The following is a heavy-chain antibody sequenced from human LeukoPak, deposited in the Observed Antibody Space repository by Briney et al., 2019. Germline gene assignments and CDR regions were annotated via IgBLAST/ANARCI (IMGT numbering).Heavy chain of an antibody. V-gene: IGHV4-59*01. D-gene: IGHD4-23*01. CDR3: ARGVGGGNSFYFDL. J-gene: IGHJ2*01. CDR2: VSYGGST. Sequence: SGTLSLTCTVSGGSITSYHWNWIRQPPGKGLDWIACVSYGGSTNYNPSLKSRVNISVDTSKKQVSLKLSSVTAADTAVYFCARGVGGGNSFYFDLWGRGTLVTVSS. CDR1: GGSITSYH.